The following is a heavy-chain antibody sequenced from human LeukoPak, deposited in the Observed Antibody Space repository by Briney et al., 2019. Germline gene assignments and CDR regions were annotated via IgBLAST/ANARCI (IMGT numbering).Heavy chain of an antibody. CDR1: GRPINSYF. CDR2: IYYCGST. D-gene: IGHD3-22*01. CDR3: ARQSYYYDSSGYYDY. V-gene: IGHV4-59*08. Sequence: SDTLSLTCTVSGRPINSYFWRWIRQPPGRGLEWIGYIYYCGSTNHNPSLTSRVTISVDTSKNQFSLKLSSVTAADTAVYYCARQSYYYDSSGYYDYWGQGTLVTVSS. J-gene: IGHJ4*02.